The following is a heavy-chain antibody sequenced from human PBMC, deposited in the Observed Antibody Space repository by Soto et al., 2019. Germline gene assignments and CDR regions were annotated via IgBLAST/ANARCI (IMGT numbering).Heavy chain of an antibody. J-gene: IGHJ4*02. CDR2: ISYDGSNK. Sequence: PGGSLRLSCAASGFTFSSYGMHWVRQAPGKVLEWVAVISYDGSNKYYADSVKGRFTISRDNSKNTLYLQMNSLRAEDTAVYYCAKDLLGYSSGLFDYWGQGTLVTVSS. D-gene: IGHD6-19*01. CDR3: AKDLLGYSSGLFDY. CDR1: GFTFSSYG. V-gene: IGHV3-30*18.